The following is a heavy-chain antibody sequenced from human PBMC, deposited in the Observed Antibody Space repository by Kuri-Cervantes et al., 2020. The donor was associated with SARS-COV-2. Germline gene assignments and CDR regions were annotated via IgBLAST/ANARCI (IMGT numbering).Heavy chain of an antibody. CDR3: AIIESSSDYYYYYGMDV. V-gene: IGHV3-21*01. J-gene: IGHJ6*02. Sequence: GGSLRLSCAASGFTFSSYSMNWVRQAPGKGLEWVPSISSSSSYIYYADSVKGRFTISRDNAKNSLYLQMNSLRAEDTAVYYCAIIESSSDYYYYYGMDVWGQGTTVTVSS. CDR2: ISSSSSYI. D-gene: IGHD3-10*01. CDR1: GFTFSSYS.